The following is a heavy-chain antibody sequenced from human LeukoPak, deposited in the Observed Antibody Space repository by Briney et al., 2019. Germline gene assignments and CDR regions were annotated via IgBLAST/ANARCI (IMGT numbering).Heavy chain of an antibody. CDR1: GGSFSGYY. Sequence: SETLSLTCAVYGGSFSGYYWSWIRQPPGKGLEWIGEINHSGSTNYNPSLKSRVTISVDTSKNQFSLKLSSVTAADTAVYYCARGRRNYDYVWGSYRYTHFDYWGQGTLVTVSS. CDR3: ARGRRNYDYVWGSYRYTHFDY. CDR2: INHSGST. V-gene: IGHV4-34*01. D-gene: IGHD3-16*02. J-gene: IGHJ4*02.